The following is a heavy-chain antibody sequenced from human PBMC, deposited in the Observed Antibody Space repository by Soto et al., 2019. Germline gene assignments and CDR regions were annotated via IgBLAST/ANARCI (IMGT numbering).Heavy chain of an antibody. J-gene: IGHJ6*02. D-gene: IGHD3-3*01. Sequence: PGGSLRLSCAASGFTFSSYAMSWVRQAPGKGLEWVSAISGSGGSTYYADSVKGRFTISRDNSKNTLYLQMNSLRAEDTVVYYCAKGGYDFWSGYPDDYYYGMDVWGQGTTVTVSS. CDR1: GFTFSSYA. V-gene: IGHV3-23*01. CDR3: AKGGYDFWSGYPDDYYYGMDV. CDR2: ISGSGGST.